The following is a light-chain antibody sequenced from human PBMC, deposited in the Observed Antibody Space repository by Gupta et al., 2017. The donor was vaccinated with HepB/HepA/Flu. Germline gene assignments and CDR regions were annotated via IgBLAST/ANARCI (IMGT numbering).Light chain of an antibody. Sequence: VLTQSPATLALSPGERVTLSCRASQTIRTSLAWYQHKPGLAPRLLIYDVSNRATGLPARFAGSGSGTDFTLAISSLEPEDFAVYYCQQRSKWPRTFGQGTRVEI. V-gene: IGKV3-11*01. CDR3: QQRSKWPRT. CDR1: QTIRTS. CDR2: DVS. J-gene: IGKJ1*01.